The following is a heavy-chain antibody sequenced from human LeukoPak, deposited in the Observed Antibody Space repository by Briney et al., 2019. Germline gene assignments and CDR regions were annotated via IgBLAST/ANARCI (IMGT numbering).Heavy chain of an antibody. V-gene: IGHV3-48*03. D-gene: IGHD3-22*01. J-gene: IGHJ4*02. Sequence: GSLRLSCAASGFTLSSYEMNWVRQAPGKGLEWVSYISSSGSTIYYADSVKGRFTISRDNAKNSLYLQMNSLRAEDTAVYYCAREYYYDSSGLFSYWGQGTLVTVSS. CDR3: AREYYYDSSGLFSY. CDR1: GFTLSSYE. CDR2: ISSSGSTI.